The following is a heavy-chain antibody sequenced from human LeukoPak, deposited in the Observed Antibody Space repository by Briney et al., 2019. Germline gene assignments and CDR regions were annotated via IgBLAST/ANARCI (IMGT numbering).Heavy chain of an antibody. D-gene: IGHD2-21*02. CDR3: ARVTRWAGLDF. CDR1: GGSISSGDNY. Sequence: PSETLSLTCNVSGGSISSGDNYWSWIRQPPGKGLEWIGYIYYSGSTYYNPSLKSRLTISVDTSENQFSLHLTSVTAADTAVYFCARVTRWAGLDFWGQGTLVTVSS. V-gene: IGHV4-30-4*01. J-gene: IGHJ4*02. CDR2: IYYSGST.